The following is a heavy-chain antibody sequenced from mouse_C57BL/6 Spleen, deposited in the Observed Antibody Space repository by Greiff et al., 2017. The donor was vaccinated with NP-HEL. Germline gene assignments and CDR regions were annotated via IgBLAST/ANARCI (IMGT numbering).Heavy chain of an antibody. CDR3: TTLYGNYVGYDAMDY. J-gene: IGHJ4*01. CDR1: GFNIKADY. CDR2: IDPENGDI. V-gene: IGHV14-4*01. Sequence: EVQLQQSGAELVRPGASVKLSCTASGFNIKADYMHWVKQRPEQGLEWIGWIDPENGDIEYASKFQGKATITADTSSNTAYLLLSSLTSEDPAVYYCTTLYGNYVGYDAMDYWGQGTSVTVSS. D-gene: IGHD2-1*01.